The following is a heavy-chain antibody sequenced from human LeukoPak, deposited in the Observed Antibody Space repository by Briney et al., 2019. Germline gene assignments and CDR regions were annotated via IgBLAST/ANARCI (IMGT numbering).Heavy chain of an antibody. D-gene: IGHD1-26*01. V-gene: IGHV3-23*01. CDR2: ISGSGGST. Sequence: GGSLRLSCAASGFTFSSYAMSWVRQAPGKGLEWVSAISGSGGSTYYADSVKGRFTISRDNSKNTLYLQMNSLRAEDTTVYYCARAGGSYWDDASDIWGQGTMVTVSS. CDR1: GFTFSSYA. CDR3: ARAGGSYWDDASDI. J-gene: IGHJ3*02.